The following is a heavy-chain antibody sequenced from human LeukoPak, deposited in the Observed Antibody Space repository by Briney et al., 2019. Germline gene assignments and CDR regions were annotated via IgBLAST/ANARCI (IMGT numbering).Heavy chain of an antibody. CDR2: IYFTGST. D-gene: IGHD6-13*01. Sequence: SETLSLTCTVSGGSIGSYYWHWILQPPGKGLEWIGYIYFTGSTNYNPSLKSRVTISVDTSKNQFSLKLNPVTAADTAIYYCARSTYSSSQWDYWGQGTLVTVFS. CDR3: ARSTYSSSQWDY. J-gene: IGHJ4*02. CDR1: GGSIGSYY. V-gene: IGHV4-59*01.